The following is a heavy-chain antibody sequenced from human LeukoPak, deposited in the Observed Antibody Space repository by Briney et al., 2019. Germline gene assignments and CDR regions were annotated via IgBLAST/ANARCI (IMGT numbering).Heavy chain of an antibody. CDR3: ARGRGSTSRYYPPDLYYFDY. CDR1: GGSFSGYY. Sequence: SETLSLTCAVYGGSFSGYYWSWIRQPPGKGLEWIGEINHSGSTNYNPSLKSRVTISVDTSKNQFSLKLSSVTAADTAVYYCARGRGSTSRYYPPDLYYFDYWGQGTLVTVSS. D-gene: IGHD2-2*01. V-gene: IGHV4-34*01. J-gene: IGHJ4*02. CDR2: INHSGST.